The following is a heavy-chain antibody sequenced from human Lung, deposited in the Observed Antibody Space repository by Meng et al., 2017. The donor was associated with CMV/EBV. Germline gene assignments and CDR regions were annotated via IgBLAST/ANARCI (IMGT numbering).Heavy chain of an antibody. CDR1: GYTFTSYG. Sequence: ASXXVSCKASGYTFTSYGISWVRQAPGQGLEWMGWISAYNGNTNYAQKLQGRVTMTTDTSTSTAYMELRSLRSDDTAVYYCASSSDIVVVPAAPFDYWGQGTXVTVSS. V-gene: IGHV1-18*01. CDR2: ISAYNGNT. D-gene: IGHD2-2*01. J-gene: IGHJ4*02. CDR3: ASSSDIVVVPAAPFDY.